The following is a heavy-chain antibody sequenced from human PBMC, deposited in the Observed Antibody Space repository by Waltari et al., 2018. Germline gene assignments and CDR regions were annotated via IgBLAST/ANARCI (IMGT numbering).Heavy chain of an antibody. D-gene: IGHD4-17*01. CDR1: GGSISGYY. J-gene: IGHJ4*02. CDR3: VRSYTETTAPIAGY. V-gene: IGHV4-59*01. Sequence: QVRLQESGPGLVKPSETLSLTCTVFGGSISGYYWSWIRQPPGKGLDGIGYTGNKYNPSLRGRVTISLDTSKNQFSLKLTSVTAADTAVYYCVRSYTETTAPIAGYWGQGTLVTVSS. CDR2: TGN.